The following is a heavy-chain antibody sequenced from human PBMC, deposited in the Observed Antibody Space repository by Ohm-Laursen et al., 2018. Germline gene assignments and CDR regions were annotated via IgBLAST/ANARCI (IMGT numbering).Heavy chain of an antibody. V-gene: IGHV1-2*02. D-gene: IGHD4-23*01. CDR1: GYTFTGYY. CDR2: INPNSDGT. CDR3: ARDIYGGNSFDY. Sequence: SVKVSCKASGYTFTGYYMHWVRQAPGQGLEWMGSINPNSDGTTSAQKFQGRVTMTRDTSISTAYMELSRLTSDDTAVYYCARDIYGGNSFDYWGQGTLVTVSS. J-gene: IGHJ4*02.